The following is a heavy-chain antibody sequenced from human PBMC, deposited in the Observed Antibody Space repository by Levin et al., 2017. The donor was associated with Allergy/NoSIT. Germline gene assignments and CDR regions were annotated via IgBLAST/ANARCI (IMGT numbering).Heavy chain of an antibody. CDR3: AGERVGVHSGGIDY. Sequence: GESLKISCKASGYTFTGYYMHWVRQAPGQGLEWMGWINPNSGGTNYAQKFQGRVTMTRDTSISTAYMELSRLRSDDTAVYYCAGERVGVHSGGIDYWGQGTLVTVSS. D-gene: IGHD1-26*01. J-gene: IGHJ4*02. V-gene: IGHV1-2*02. CDR2: INPNSGGT. CDR1: GYTFTGYY.